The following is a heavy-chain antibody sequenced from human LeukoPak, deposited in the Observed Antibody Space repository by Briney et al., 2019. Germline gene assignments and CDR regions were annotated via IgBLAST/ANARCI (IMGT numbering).Heavy chain of an antibody. J-gene: IGHJ5*02. CDR2: IIPIFGTA. CDR3: ARGPNHGSSWYGWFDP. D-gene: IGHD6-13*01. CDR1: GGTFSSYA. V-gene: IGHV1-69*05. Sequence: ASVKVSCKASGGTFSSYAISWVRQAPGQGLEWMGGIIPIFGTANYAQKFQGRVTITTDESTSTAYMELSSLRSEDTAVYYCARGPNHGSSWYGWFDPWGQGTLVTVSS.